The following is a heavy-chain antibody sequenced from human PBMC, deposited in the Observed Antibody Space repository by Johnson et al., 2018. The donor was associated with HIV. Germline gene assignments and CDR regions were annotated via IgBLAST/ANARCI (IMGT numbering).Heavy chain of an antibody. V-gene: IGHV3-30*18. CDR2: MYYDGSNK. D-gene: IGHD6-13*01. J-gene: IGHJ3*02. CDR3: AKCIWGSSLIDAFDI. CDR1: GFTVSGNY. Sequence: VQLVESGGGLIQPGGSLRLSCAASGFTVSGNYMSWVRQAPGKGLEWVAVMYYDGSNKYYADSVKGRFTISRDNSKNTLFLHMNSLRVEDTAVYYCAKCIWGSSLIDAFDIWGQGTRVTVSS.